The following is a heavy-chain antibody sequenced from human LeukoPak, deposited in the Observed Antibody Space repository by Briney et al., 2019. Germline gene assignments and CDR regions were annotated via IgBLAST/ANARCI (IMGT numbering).Heavy chain of an antibody. D-gene: IGHD6-19*01. J-gene: IGHJ4*02. V-gene: IGHV5-51*01. CDR3: ARRGGGWHDY. CDR1: GYSFTTNW. Sequence: GESLKISCKGSGYSFTTNWIGWVRQMPGKGLEWMGIIYPSDSDTRYSPSFQGQVTISADKSINTAYPQWSSLKASDTAIYYCARRGGGWHDYWGQGTLVAVSS. CDR2: IYPSDSDT.